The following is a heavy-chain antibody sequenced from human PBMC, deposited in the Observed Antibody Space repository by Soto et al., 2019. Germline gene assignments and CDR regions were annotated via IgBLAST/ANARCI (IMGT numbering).Heavy chain of an antibody. Sequence: QVQLVQSGAEVKKPGASVKVSCKASGYTFTSYAISWVRQAPGQGLEWMGWISAYNGNTNYAQKLQGRVTMTTDTSPTTAYTAPRRMRSAVTAAWSCATSGPPAGYWGPGPVVPVSS. CDR2: ISAYNGNT. CDR3: ATSGPPAGY. V-gene: IGHV1-18*01. D-gene: IGHD3-10*01. CDR1: GYTFTSYA. J-gene: IGHJ1*01.